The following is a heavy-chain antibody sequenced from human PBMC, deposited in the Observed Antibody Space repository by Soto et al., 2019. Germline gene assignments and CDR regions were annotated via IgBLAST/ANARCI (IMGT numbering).Heavy chain of an antibody. CDR2: LSSSSSYI. CDR1: GVTFSSYS. V-gene: IGHV3-21*01. Sequence: GGSLRLSCAASGVTFSSYSMKWVRQDPGKGLECVSSLSSSSSYIYYSHSVKGRFTISRDNPKNSLYLQMNSLRAEDTAVYYCARGDDSSGYYPEAFDIWGQGTMVTVSS. CDR3: ARGDDSSGYYPEAFDI. J-gene: IGHJ3*02. D-gene: IGHD3-22*01.